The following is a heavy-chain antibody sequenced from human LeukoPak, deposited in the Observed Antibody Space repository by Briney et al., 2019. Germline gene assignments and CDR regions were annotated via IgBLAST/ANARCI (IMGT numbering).Heavy chain of an antibody. CDR1: GVPMSTYH. D-gene: IGHD2-8*01. V-gene: IGHV4-59*12. J-gene: IGHJ4*02. CDR3: ARSGTKANGFDH. CDR2: IYYSGST. Sequence: SETVSLLCTVWGVPMSTYHWRWIPEPPGEGVEWIGYIYYSGSTNYSPSLQSRVTMSVDTSKNQFSLRMNSVTAADTAVYYCARSGTKANGFDHWGQGTLVTVSS.